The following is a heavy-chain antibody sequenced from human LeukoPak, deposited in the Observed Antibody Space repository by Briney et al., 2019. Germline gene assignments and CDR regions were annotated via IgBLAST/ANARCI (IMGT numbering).Heavy chain of an antibody. CDR2: ISSSSSYI. CDR3: ARGTLGYCSGGSCLFPAY. CDR1: GFTFSIYS. V-gene: IGHV3-21*01. J-gene: IGHJ4*02. D-gene: IGHD2-15*01. Sequence: AGSLRLSCAASGFTFSIYSMSWVRQAPGKGLEWVSSISSSSSYIYYADSVKGRFTISRDNAKNSLYLQMNSLRAEDTAVYYCARGTLGYCSGGSCLFPAYWGQGTLVTVSS.